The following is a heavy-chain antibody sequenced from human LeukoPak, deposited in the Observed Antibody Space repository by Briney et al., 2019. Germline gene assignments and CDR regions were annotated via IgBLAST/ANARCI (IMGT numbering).Heavy chain of an antibody. Sequence: SETLSLTCTVSGGSIISNSYYWGWIRQPPGKGLEWIGSIYYTGSTYYNPSLKSRVTISVDTSKNQFSLKLNSVTAADTAVYYCARMGGAHWGQGTLVTVSS. CDR2: IYYTGST. CDR1: GGSIISNSYY. CDR3: ARMGGAH. D-gene: IGHD2-21*01. V-gene: IGHV4-39*07. J-gene: IGHJ4*02.